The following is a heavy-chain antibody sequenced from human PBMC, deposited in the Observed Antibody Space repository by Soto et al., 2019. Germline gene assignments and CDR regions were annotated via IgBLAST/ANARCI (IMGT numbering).Heavy chain of an antibody. CDR1: GFIFSTYG. CDR2: VSDDGYTT. V-gene: IGHV3-30*03. D-gene: IGHD2-2*01. CDR3: AREGPQVVGPDAYYFDY. Sequence: QVRLVESGGGVVQPGRSLRLSCAASGFIFSTYGMHWVRQAPGKGLQWVEVVSDDGYTTYYDESVKGRFTVSRDSSKDTLYLQMSNLRIEDTAVYYCAREGPQVVGPDAYYFDYWGQGTLVTVSS. J-gene: IGHJ4*02.